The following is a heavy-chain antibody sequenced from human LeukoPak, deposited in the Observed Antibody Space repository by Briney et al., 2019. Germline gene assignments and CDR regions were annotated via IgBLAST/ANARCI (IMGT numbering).Heavy chain of an antibody. V-gene: IGHV1-58*02. CDR1: GFTFTRSA. D-gene: IGHD7-27*01. CDR2: IVVDSGNT. CDR3: AAKTGDIDY. J-gene: IGHJ4*02. Sequence: SVKVSCKASGFTFTRSAMQWVRQARGQRLEWIGWIVVDSGNTDYAQKFQERVTITRDMSTSTAYMELSSLRSEDTAVYYCAAKTGDIDYWGKGTLVTVSS.